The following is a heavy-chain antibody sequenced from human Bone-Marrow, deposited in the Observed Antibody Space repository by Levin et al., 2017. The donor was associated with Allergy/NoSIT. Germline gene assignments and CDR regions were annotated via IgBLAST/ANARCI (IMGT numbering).Heavy chain of an antibody. Sequence: ASVKVSCKASGYTFTSYGISWVRQAPGQGLEWMGLISAYNGNTNYAQKLQGRVTMTTDTSTSTAYMEVRSLRSDDTAVYYCAGAGGGYSGYTRRSYYYYYMDVWGKGTTVTVSS. CDR2: ISAYNGNT. CDR1: GYTFTSYG. CDR3: AGAGGGYSGYTRRSYYYYYMDV. V-gene: IGHV1-18*01. D-gene: IGHD5-12*01. J-gene: IGHJ6*03.